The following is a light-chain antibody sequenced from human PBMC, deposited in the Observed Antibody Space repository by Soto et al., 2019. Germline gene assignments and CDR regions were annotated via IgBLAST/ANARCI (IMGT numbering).Light chain of an antibody. J-gene: IGKJ4*01. CDR1: QGISNY. CDR3: QKYNGGPALS. V-gene: IGKV1-27*01. CDR2: GAS. Sequence: DIQMTQSPSSLSASVGDRVAITCRASQGISNYLAWYQQKPGEVPKLLIYGASTLQSGVPSRFSGSGSGTDFTLTISSLQPEDFANYYCQKYNGGPALSFGGGTKVEIK.